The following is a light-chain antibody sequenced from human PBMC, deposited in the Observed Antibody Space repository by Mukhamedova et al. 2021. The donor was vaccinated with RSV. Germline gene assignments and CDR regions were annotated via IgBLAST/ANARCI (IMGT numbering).Light chain of an antibody. CDR1: QTVGDS. V-gene: IGKV1-39*01. CDR2: GAS. J-gene: IGKJ2*01. CDR3: QQSDGLPYT. Sequence: VGDRVTITCRASQTVGDSILWYQQRPGRAPKVLLYGASKLQRGVSSRFSGSGSGTDFTLTISTLQPEDFATYYCQQSDGLPYTFG.